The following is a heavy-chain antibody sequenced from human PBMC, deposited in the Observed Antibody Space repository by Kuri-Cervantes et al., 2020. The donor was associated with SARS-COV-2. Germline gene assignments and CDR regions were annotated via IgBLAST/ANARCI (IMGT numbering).Heavy chain of an antibody. CDR2: IYCSGST. CDR1: GGSNSSSSYY. J-gene: IGHJ4*02. CDR3: ARLYDSSGYYYPAFDY. Sequence: SETLSLTCTVSGGSNSSSSYYWGWIRQPPGKGLEWIGSIYCSGSTYYNPSLKSRVTISVDTSKNQFSLKLSSVAAADTAVYYCARLYDSSGYYYPAFDYWGQGTLVTVSS. V-gene: IGHV4-39*01. D-gene: IGHD3-22*01.